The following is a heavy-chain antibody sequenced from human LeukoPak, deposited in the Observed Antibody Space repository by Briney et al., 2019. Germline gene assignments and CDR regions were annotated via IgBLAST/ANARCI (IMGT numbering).Heavy chain of an antibody. V-gene: IGHV1-69*13. CDR2: IVPMFNTT. CDR1: GGTXSTYA. J-gene: IGHJ4*02. D-gene: IGHD3-10*01. CDR3: ASPPSGDGGSFEY. Sequence: SVKVSCKASGGTXSTYAISWVRQAPGQGLEWMGGIVPMFNTTNYAQKFQGRVTITADESTSTAYMELSSLRSDDTAVYYCASPPSGDGGSFEYWGQGTLDTVSS.